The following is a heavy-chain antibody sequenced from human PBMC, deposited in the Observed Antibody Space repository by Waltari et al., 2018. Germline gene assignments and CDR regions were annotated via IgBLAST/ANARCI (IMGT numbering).Heavy chain of an antibody. CDR3: ARGLSIRAMTMVVTIDY. V-gene: IGHV3-7*01. D-gene: IGHD4-17*01. J-gene: IGHJ4*01. CDR1: GFSFSTYW. Sequence: EVQLVESGGGVVQPGGSLRLGCAAAGFSFSTYWTTWVRQAPGKGLEWVASIKQDGSEKYYVDSVKGRFTISRDNAKNSLYLQMNSLRDEDTAVYYCARGLSIRAMTMVVTIDYWGQEPWSPSPQ. CDR2: IKQDGSEK.